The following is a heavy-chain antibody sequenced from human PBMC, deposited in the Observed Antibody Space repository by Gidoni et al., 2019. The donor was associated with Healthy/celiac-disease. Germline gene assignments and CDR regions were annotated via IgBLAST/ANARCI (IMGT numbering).Heavy chain of an antibody. Sequence: QVQLVQSGAEVKKPGAAVKVACKASGGTCSSYAIRWVRQAPGQGLEWMGGIIPIFGTATYAQKFQGRVTITADVSTSTAYMELSSLRSEDTAVYYCARSQDIVVVPAARFDYWGQGTLVTVSS. J-gene: IGHJ4*02. V-gene: IGHV1-69*01. CDR1: GGTCSSYA. D-gene: IGHD2-2*01. CDR2: IIPIFGTA. CDR3: ARSQDIVVVPAARFDY.